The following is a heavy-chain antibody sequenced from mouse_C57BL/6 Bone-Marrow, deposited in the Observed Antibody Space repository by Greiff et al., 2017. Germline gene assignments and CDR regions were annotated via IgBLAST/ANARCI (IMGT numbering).Heavy chain of an antibody. V-gene: IGHV1-75*01. J-gene: IGHJ3*01. CDR1: GYTFTDYY. CDR3: ARSGTAQALAY. Sequence: VKLMESGPELVKPGASVKISCKASGYTFTDYYINWVKQRPGQGLEWIGWIFPGSGSTYYNEKFKGKATLTVDKSSSTAYMLLSSLTSEDSAVYFCARSGTAQALAYWGQGTLVTVSA. D-gene: IGHD3-2*02. CDR2: IFPGSGST.